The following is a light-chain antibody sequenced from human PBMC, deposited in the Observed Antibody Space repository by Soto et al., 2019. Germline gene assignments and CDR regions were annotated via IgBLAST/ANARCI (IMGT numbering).Light chain of an antibody. CDR1: QSLLHTNGYDY. V-gene: IGKV2-28*01. CDR2: LVS. J-gene: IGKJ4*01. Sequence: IVLTQSPLVLPVTAGAPASISCRSSQSLLHTNGYDYLDWYLQKGGHSSPILIFLVSDRASGVPGLFSGSGSGTDFTRKISRVEAEDVGLYYCIQTLQSPLTFGGGIKGDTK. CDR3: IQTLQSPLT.